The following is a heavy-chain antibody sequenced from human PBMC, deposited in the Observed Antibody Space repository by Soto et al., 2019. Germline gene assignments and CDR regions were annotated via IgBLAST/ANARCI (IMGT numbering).Heavy chain of an antibody. V-gene: IGHV1-8*01. CDR3: ARGVQYDFLSGYPPSNYYMDV. D-gene: IGHD3-3*01. CDR2: MNPNSGNT. CDR1: GYTFTSYD. J-gene: IGHJ6*03. Sequence: ASVKVSCKASGYTFTSYDINWVRQATGQGLEWMGWMNPNSGNTGYAQKFQGRVTMTRNTSISTAYMELSSLRSEDTAVYYCARGVQYDFLSGYPPSNYYMDVWCKGTTVNVSS.